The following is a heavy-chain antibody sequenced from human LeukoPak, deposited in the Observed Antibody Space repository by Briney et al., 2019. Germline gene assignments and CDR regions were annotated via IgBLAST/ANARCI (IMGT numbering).Heavy chain of an antibody. D-gene: IGHD3-10*01. CDR2: IYYSGST. V-gene: IGHV4-39*01. CDR1: GGSISSRSYY. Sequence: SETLSLTFPVSGGSISSRSYYWGWIRQPPGKGLEWIGSIYYSGSTYYNPSLKSRVTISVDTSKNQFSLKLSSVTAADTAVYYCARQNMVRGVIFDYCGQGTLVTVSS. CDR3: ARQNMVRGVIFDY. J-gene: IGHJ4*02.